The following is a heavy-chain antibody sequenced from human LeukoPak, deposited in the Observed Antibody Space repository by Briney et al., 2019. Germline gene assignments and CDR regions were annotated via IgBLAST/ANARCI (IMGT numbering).Heavy chain of an antibody. Sequence: PGGSLRLSCAASGFTFSSYAMHWVRQAPGKGLEWVAVISYDGSNKYYADSVKGRFTISRDNSKNTLYLQMNSLRAEDTAVYYCARGTIIAGYSNYAQVFDYWGQGTLVTVSS. J-gene: IGHJ4*02. D-gene: IGHD4-11*01. CDR3: ARGTIIAGYSNYAQVFDY. CDR2: ISYDGSNK. CDR1: GFTFSSYA. V-gene: IGHV3-30*04.